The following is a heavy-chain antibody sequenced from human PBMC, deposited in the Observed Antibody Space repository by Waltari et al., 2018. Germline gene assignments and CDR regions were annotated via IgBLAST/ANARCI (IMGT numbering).Heavy chain of an antibody. D-gene: IGHD6-19*01. CDR1: GGPFSSYT. CDR2: IIPILGIA. Sequence: QVQLVQSGAEVKKPGSSVKVSCKASGGPFSSYTISWVRQAPGQGLEWMGRIIPILGIANYAQKFQGRVTITADKSTSTAYMELSSLRSEDTAVYYCARDGAAVAGFDYWGQGTLVTVSS. CDR3: ARDGAAVAGFDY. V-gene: IGHV1-69*08. J-gene: IGHJ4*02.